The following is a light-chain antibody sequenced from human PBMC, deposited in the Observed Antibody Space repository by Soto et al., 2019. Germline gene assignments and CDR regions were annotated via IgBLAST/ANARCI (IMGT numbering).Light chain of an antibody. Sequence: DIQMTQSPSSLSASVGYRVTITCQASQDIINYLNWYQQRPGKAPKLLIYAASSLQSGVPSRFSGSGSGTDFTLTISSLQPEDFATYSCQQSYSMPRTFGQGTKVDI. CDR3: QQSYSMPRT. J-gene: IGKJ1*01. V-gene: IGKV1-39*01. CDR2: AAS. CDR1: QDIINY.